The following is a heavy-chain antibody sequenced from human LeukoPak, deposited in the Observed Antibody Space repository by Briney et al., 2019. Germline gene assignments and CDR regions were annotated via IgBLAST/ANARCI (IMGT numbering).Heavy chain of an antibody. Sequence: SETLSLTCTVSGGSISSSSYYWGWIRQPPGKGLEWIGSIYYSGSTYYNPSLKSRVTISVDTSKNQFSLKLSSVTAADTAVYYCASPVLRYFDWLFQDAFDIWGQGTMVTVSP. V-gene: IGHV4-39*01. J-gene: IGHJ3*02. CDR1: GGSISSSSYY. CDR3: ASPVLRYFDWLFQDAFDI. CDR2: IYYSGST. D-gene: IGHD3-9*01.